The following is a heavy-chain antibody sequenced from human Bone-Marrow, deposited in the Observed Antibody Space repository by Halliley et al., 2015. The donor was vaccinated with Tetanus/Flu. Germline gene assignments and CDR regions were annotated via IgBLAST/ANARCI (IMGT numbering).Heavy chain of an antibody. CDR3: AKDPWEGDSSDHPGPW. V-gene: IGHV4-38-2*02. CDR2: IYHGGST. CDR1: GYSISNGYY. D-gene: IGHD3-22*01. J-gene: IGHJ4*02. Sequence: LRLSCGVSGYSISNGYYWGWIRQPPGKGLEWVGSIYHGGSTYYNPSLKGRVTMSLDTSRNQFSLNLRSVTAADTAVYYCAKDPWEGDSSDHPGPWWGQGTLVTVSS.